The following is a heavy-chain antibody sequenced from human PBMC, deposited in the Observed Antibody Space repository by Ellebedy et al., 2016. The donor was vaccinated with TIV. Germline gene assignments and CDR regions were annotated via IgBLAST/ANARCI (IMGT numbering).Heavy chain of an antibody. J-gene: IGHJ3*01. V-gene: IGHV1-2*04. D-gene: IGHD1-1*01. CDR2: NNPNSGGT. CDR1: GYSFTGFY. Sequence: AASVTVSCKTSGYSFTGFYLHWVRQAPGQGLEWLGWNNPNSGGTNYTQKFQGWVTMTRETSITTAYMELSSLKSDDTAVYYCAKAKKPRTGVSAFDVWGQGTMVTVAS. CDR3: AKAKKPRTGVSAFDV.